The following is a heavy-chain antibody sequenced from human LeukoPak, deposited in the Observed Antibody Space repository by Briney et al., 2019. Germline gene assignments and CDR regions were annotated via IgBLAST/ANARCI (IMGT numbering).Heavy chain of an antibody. CDR1: GYTFTGYY. Sequence: ASVKVSCKASGYTFTGYYMHWVRQAPGQGLEWMGRIIPNSGGTNYAQKFQGRVTMTRDTSISTAYMELSRLRSDDTAVYYCARAVSRWLQFSWFDPWGQGTLVTVSS. V-gene: IGHV1-2*06. J-gene: IGHJ5*02. CDR3: ARAVSRWLQFSWFDP. D-gene: IGHD5-24*01. CDR2: IIPNSGGT.